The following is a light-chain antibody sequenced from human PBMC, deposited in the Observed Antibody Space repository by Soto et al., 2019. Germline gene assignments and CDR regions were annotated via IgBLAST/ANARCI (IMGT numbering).Light chain of an antibody. CDR2: GAS. CDR3: QQYNNWPWT. V-gene: IGKV3-15*01. Sequence: EMVMTQSPATLSVSPGGRATLSYRASQSISDTLAWYQQKPGQAPRLLIHGASTRATGFPARFSGSGSGTDFTLTISSLQSEDFAVYYCQQYNNWPWTFGQGTKVDI. CDR1: QSISDT. J-gene: IGKJ1*01.